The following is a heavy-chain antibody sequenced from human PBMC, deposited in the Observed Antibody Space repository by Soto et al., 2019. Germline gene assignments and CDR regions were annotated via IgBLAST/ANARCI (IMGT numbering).Heavy chain of an antibody. Sequence: PSETLSLTCTVSGGSISSYYWSWIRQPPGKGLEWIGYIYYSGSTNYNPSLKSRVTISVDTSKNQFSLKLSSVTAADTAVYYCARHKTYYDFWSGYLAFDIWGQGTMVTVSS. J-gene: IGHJ3*02. CDR1: GGSISSYY. V-gene: IGHV4-59*08. CDR3: ARHKTYYDFWSGYLAFDI. CDR2: IYYSGST. D-gene: IGHD3-3*01.